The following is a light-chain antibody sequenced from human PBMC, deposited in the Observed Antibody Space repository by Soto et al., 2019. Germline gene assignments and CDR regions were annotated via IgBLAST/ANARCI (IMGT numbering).Light chain of an antibody. Sequence: DIQTTQSPSALSASVGDRVTITCRASQSISRWLAWYQQKPGKAPKLLIYKASSLQGGVPSRFSGSGSGTEFTLTISGLQPDDVATYYCHQYSGLYTFGQGTKLEI. J-gene: IGKJ2*01. CDR3: HQYSGLYT. CDR2: KAS. CDR1: QSISRW. V-gene: IGKV1-5*03.